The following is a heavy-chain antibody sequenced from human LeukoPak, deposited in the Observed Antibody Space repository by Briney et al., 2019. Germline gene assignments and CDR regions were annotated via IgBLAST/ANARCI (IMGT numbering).Heavy chain of an antibody. D-gene: IGHD3-3*01. CDR3: ARAPPSNYDFWSGTTRAYYYYMDV. CDR1: GYTFTSYY. V-gene: IGHV1-46*01. Sequence: ASVKVSCKASGYTFTSYYMHWVRQAPGQGLEWMGIINPSGGSTSYAQKFQGRVTMTRDTSTSTVYMELSSLRSEDTAVYYCARAPPSNYDFWSGTTRAYYYYMDVWGKGTTVTVSS. J-gene: IGHJ6*03. CDR2: INPSGGST.